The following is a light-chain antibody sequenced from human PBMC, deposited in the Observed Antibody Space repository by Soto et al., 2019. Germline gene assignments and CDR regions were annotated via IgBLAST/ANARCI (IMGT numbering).Light chain of an antibody. CDR3: ASWDDSLNGHV. J-gene: IGLJ1*01. Sequence: QSALTQPRSVSGSPGQSVTISCTGTSSDVGGYNYVSWYQQHPGKAPKLMIYDVSKRPSGVPDRFSASKSGTSASLAISGLQSEDEADYHCASWDDSLNGHVFGTGTKVTVL. CDR2: DVS. V-gene: IGLV2-11*01. CDR1: SSDVGGYNY.